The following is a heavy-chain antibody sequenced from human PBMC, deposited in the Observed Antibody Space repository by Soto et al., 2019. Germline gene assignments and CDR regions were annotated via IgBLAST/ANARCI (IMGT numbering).Heavy chain of an antibody. CDR1: GGSTSSGGYS. Sequence: SETLSLTCAVSGGSTSSGGYSWSWIRQPPGKGLEWIGYIYHSGSTYYNPSLKSRVTISVDTSKNQFPLKLSSVTAADTAVYYFAREGYSSGYYYYYGMDVWGQGTTVTVSS. CDR2: IYHSGST. J-gene: IGHJ6*02. CDR3: AREGYSSGYYYYYGMDV. D-gene: IGHD3-22*01. V-gene: IGHV4-30-2*01.